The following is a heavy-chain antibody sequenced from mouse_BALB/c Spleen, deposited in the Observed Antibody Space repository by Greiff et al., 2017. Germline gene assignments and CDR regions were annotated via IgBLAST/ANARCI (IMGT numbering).Heavy chain of an antibody. D-gene: IGHD2-5*01. V-gene: IGHV5-4*02. Sequence: EVKLMESGGGLVKPGGSLKLSCAASGFTFSDYYMYWVRQTPEKRLEWVATISDGGSYTYYPDSVKGRFTISRDNAKNNLYLQMSSLTSEDTAMYYCARKGYYSNFYAMDYWGQGTSVTVSS. CDR3: ARKGYYSNFYAMDY. J-gene: IGHJ4*01. CDR1: GFTFSDYY. CDR2: ISDGGSYT.